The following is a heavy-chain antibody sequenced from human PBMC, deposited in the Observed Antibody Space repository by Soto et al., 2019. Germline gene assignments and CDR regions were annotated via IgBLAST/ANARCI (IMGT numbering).Heavy chain of an antibody. CDR1: GGSISSGGYY. D-gene: IGHD3-22*01. CDR3: ARQAHDSSGYRFDY. CDR2: IYYSGST. V-gene: IGHV4-31*03. Sequence: SETLSLTCTVSGGSISSGGYYWSWIRQHPGKGLEWIGYIYYSGSTYYNPSLKSRVTISVDTSKNQFSLKLSSVTAADTAVYYCARQAHDSSGYRFDYWGQGTLVTVSS. J-gene: IGHJ4*02.